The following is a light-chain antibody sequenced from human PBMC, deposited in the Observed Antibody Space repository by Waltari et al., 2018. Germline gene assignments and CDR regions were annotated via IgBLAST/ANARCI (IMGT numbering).Light chain of an antibody. CDR3: SSYSTSSSLIL. J-gene: IGLJ2*01. V-gene: IGLV2-14*03. CDR2: DVN. Sequence: QSALSQPASVSGSPGQSITISCTGASSDVGGHDYVSWYQQHPGKAPKLIIRDVNKRPSWVSTRFSGPKSGNTASLTISGLQAEDEADYYCSSYSTSSSLILFGEGTKVTVL. CDR1: SSDVGGHDY.